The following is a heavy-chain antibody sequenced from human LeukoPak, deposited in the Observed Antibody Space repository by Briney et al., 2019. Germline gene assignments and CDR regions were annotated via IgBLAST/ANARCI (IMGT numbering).Heavy chain of an antibody. D-gene: IGHD3-10*01. CDR1: GYTFTSYG. CDR2: ISAYNGNT. Sequence: ASVKVSCKASGYTFTSYGISWVRQAPGQGLEWMGWISAYNGNTNYAQKLQGRVTMTTDTSTSTAYMELRSLRSDDTAVYYCARSDDYYGSGSNGGFDYWGQGTLVTVSS. CDR3: ARSDDYYGSGSNGGFDY. V-gene: IGHV1-18*01. J-gene: IGHJ4*02.